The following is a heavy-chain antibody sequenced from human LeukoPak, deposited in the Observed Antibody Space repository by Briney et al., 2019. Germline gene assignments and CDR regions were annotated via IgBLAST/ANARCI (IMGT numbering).Heavy chain of an antibody. CDR1: GDSISGYY. CDR2: VHYSGST. V-gene: IGHV4-59*08. J-gene: IGHJ4*02. Sequence: SETLSLTCTVSGDSISGYYWSWIRQPPGKGLEWIGNVHYSGSTTYHPSLQSRVTISVDTSKKQFSLKLRSVTAADSAVYYCARHSSLQGYYFDYWGRGTLVTVSS. D-gene: IGHD6-6*01. CDR3: ARHSSLQGYYFDY.